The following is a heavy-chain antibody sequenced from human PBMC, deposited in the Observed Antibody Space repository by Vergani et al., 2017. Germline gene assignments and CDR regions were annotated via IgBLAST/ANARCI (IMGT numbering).Heavy chain of an antibody. CDR3: AREGYVDIVATIKVFFYAPDY. V-gene: IGHV3-30*19. CDR1: GFTFSSYV. J-gene: IGHJ4*02. CDR2: IWYDGSNK. Sequence: QVQLVESGGGVVQPGRSLRLSCAASGFTFSSYVMHWVRQAPGKGLEWVSVIWYDGSNKYYADSVKGRFTISRDNSKNTLYLQMNSLRAEDTAVYYCAREGYVDIVATIKVFFYAPDYWGQGTLVTVSS. D-gene: IGHD5-12*01.